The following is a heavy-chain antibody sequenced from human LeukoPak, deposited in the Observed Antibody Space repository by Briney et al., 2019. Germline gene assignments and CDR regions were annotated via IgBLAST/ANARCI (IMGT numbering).Heavy chain of an antibody. CDR1: GGSISSSSYY. D-gene: IGHD1-14*01. CDR2: IYHSGST. Sequence: SSETLSLTCTVSGGSISSSSYYWGWIRQPPGTGLEWIGSIYHSGSTYYNPSLKSRVTIAVETSKNQFSLKLSSVTAADTAVYYCARGRTHYFDYWGQGTLVTVSS. V-gene: IGHV4-39*07. J-gene: IGHJ4*02. CDR3: ARGRTHYFDY.